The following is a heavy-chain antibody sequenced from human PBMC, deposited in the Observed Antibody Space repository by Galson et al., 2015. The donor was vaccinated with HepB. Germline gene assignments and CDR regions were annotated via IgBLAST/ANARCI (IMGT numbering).Heavy chain of an antibody. Sequence: ETLSLTCTVSGGSISSYYWSWIRQPPGKGLEWIGYIYYSGSTNYNPSLKSRVTISVDTSKNQFSLKLSSVTAADTAVYYCARDLGGATTSSHYFDYWGQGTLVTVSS. CDR3: ARDLGGATTSSHYFDY. CDR1: GGSISSYY. D-gene: IGHD1-26*01. V-gene: IGHV4-59*01. CDR2: IYYSGST. J-gene: IGHJ4*02.